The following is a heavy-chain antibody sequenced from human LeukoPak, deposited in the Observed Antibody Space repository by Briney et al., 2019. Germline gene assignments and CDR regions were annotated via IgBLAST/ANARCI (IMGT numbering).Heavy chain of an antibody. CDR1: GGSISSGSYY. D-gene: IGHD6-19*01. CDR2: IYTSGST. V-gene: IGHV4-61*02. CDR3: ARISSGRDY. J-gene: IGHJ4*02. Sequence: SQTLSLTCTVSGGSISSGSYYWSWIRQPAGKGLEWIGRIYTSGSTNYNPSLKIRVTISVDTSKNQFSLKLSSVTAADTAVYYCARISSGRDYWGQGTLVTVSS.